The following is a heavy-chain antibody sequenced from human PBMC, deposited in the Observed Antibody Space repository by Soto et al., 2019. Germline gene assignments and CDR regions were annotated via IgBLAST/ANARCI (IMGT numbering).Heavy chain of an antibody. V-gene: IGHV1-3*01. D-gene: IGHD3-16*01. Sequence: QVQLVQSGAEVKKPGASVKVSCKASGYTFTSYAMHWVRQAPGQRLEWMGWINAGNGNTKYSQKFQGRVTITRDTAESTAYMELSSLRSEDTAGYYCARGGLALMDVWGQGTTVTVSS. CDR2: INAGNGNT. J-gene: IGHJ6*02. CDR1: GYTFTSYA. CDR3: ARGGLALMDV.